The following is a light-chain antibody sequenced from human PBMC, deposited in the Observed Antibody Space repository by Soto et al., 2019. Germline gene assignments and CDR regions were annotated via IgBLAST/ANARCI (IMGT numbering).Light chain of an antibody. V-gene: IGLV2-14*01. CDR1: SSDVGNYKY. Sequence: QSVLAQPASVSGSPGQSITISCTGTSSDVGNYKYVSWYQQHPGKAPKLMIYEVSNRTSGVSNRFSCSKSGNTASLTISGLQAEDETDYTSSGTYVFGTGTKVTVL. CDR3: SGTYV. J-gene: IGLJ1*01. CDR2: EVS.